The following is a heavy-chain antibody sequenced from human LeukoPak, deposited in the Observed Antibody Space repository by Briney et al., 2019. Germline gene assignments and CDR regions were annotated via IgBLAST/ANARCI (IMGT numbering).Heavy chain of an antibody. D-gene: IGHD6-19*01. CDR2: IYYSGST. CDR3: ARQTYSSGLGY. Sequence: PSETLSLTCTVSGGSISSYYWSWIRQPPGKGLEWIGYIYYSGSTNYNPSLKSRVTISVDTSKNQFSLKLSSVTAADTAVYYCARQTYSSGLGYWGQGTLVTVSS. J-gene: IGHJ4*02. CDR1: GGSISSYY. V-gene: IGHV4-59*01.